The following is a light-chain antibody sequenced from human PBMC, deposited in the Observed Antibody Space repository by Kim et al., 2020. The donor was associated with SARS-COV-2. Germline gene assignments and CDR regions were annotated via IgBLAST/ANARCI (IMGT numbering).Light chain of an antibody. J-gene: IGKJ4*01. CDR2: YAS. Sequence: DSRMTQSPSTLSASVGDRVTITCRASESIDRWLAWYQQKPGKAPKLLIYYASRLESGVPSRFSGSGSGTEFTLTISSLQSDDFATYFCQQYLSSSPSVSFGGGTKVDIK. V-gene: IGKV1-5*01. CDR3: QQYLSSSPSVS. CDR1: ESIDRW.